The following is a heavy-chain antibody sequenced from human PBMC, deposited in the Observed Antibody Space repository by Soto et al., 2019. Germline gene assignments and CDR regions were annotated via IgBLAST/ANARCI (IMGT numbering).Heavy chain of an antibody. J-gene: IGHJ4*02. CDR2: MLYSGST. D-gene: IGHD5-12*01. CDR3: ATYMEGIGGRGY. V-gene: IGHV4-59*01. CDR1: GDSMTGYH. Sequence: QVQLQESGPGLVKPSETLSLTCSVSGDSMTGYHWSWIRQPPGKGLEWIGYMLYSGSTKYNPSLQSRVAISGDTSKNQFSLRLSSLTASDTAVYYCATYMEGIGGRGYWGQGILVTVSS.